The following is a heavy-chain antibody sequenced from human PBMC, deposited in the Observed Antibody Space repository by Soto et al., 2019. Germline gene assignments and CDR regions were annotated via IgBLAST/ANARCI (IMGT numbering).Heavy chain of an antibody. CDR3: ARAGMATTRSGFDY. CDR2: IYYSGST. V-gene: IGHV4-59*08. D-gene: IGHD5-12*01. Sequence: SETLSLTCTVSCGSISSYYWSWSRQPPGKGLEWIGSIYYSGSTNYNPSLKSRVTISVDTSKNQFSLKLSSVTAADTAVYYCARAGMATTRSGFDYWGQGTLVTVSS. CDR1: CGSISSYY. J-gene: IGHJ4*02.